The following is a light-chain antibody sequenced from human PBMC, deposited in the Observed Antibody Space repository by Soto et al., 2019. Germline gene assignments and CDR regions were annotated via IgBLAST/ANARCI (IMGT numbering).Light chain of an antibody. CDR1: SSDVGGYNY. CDR2: DVS. CDR3: SSYTSSTRYV. J-gene: IGLJ1*01. V-gene: IGLV2-14*03. Sequence: QSALTQPASVSGSPGQSITISCTGTSSDVGGYNYVSWYQQHPGKAPKLIIYDVSNRPSGVSNRFSGSKSGNTASLSISGLQAEDEAGYYCSSYTSSTRYVFGTGTKLTVL.